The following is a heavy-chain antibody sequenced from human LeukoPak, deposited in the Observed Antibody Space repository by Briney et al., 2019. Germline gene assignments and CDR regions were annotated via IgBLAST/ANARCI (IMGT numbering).Heavy chain of an antibody. CDR1: GFTVITND. J-gene: IGHJ4*02. CDR2: LYSDGNT. V-gene: IGHV3-53*01. CDR3: ARGVEPLAANTLAY. Sequence: GGCLRLSCAASGFTVITNDMTWGRQAPGKGVEWVSVLYSDGNTKYAESVQGRLTISRDNSNNTLYLEMNSLSPDATAVYYCARGVEPLAANTLAYWGQGTLVTVSS. D-gene: IGHD1-14*01.